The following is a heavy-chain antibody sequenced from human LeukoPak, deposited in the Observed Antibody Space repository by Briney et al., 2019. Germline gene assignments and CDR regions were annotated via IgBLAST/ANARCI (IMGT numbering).Heavy chain of an antibody. CDR1: GGSISSSSYY. Sequence: SETLSLTCTVSGGSISSSSYYWGWIRQPPGKGLEWIGSIYYSGSTYYNPSLKSRVTMSVDTSKDQFSLKLSSVTAADTAVYYCARLIDCYGSGSYWGQGTLVTVSS. D-gene: IGHD3-10*01. V-gene: IGHV4-39*01. J-gene: IGHJ4*02. CDR3: ARLIDCYGSGSY. CDR2: IYYSGST.